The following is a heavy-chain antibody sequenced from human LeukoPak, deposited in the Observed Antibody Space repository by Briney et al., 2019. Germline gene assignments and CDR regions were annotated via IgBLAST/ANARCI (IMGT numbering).Heavy chain of an antibody. CDR3: AKSLGGGYSYGYYYYYGMDV. D-gene: IGHD5-18*01. CDR2: IYTSGNT. J-gene: IGHJ6*02. CDR1: GGSISSGSYY. V-gene: IGHV4-61*02. Sequence: SETLSLTCTVSGGSISSGSYYWSWIRQPAGKGLEWIGRIYTSGNTNYNPSLKSRVTISVDTSKNQFSLKLSSVTAADTAVYYCAKSLGGGYSYGYYYYYGMDVWGQGTTVTVSS.